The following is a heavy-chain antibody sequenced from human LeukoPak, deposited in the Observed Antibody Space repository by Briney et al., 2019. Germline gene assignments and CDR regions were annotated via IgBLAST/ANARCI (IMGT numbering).Heavy chain of an antibody. CDR2: ISWNSGSI. CDR1: GFTFDDYA. D-gene: IGHD3-3*01. J-gene: IGHJ6*02. Sequence: PGRSLRLSCAASGFTFDDYAMHWVRQAPGKGLEWVSGISWNSGSIGYADSVKGRFTISRDNAKNSLYLQMNSLRAEDTAVYYCAKLSGDYYYYGMDVWGQGTTVTVSS. CDR3: AKLSGDYYYYGMDV. V-gene: IGHV3-9*01.